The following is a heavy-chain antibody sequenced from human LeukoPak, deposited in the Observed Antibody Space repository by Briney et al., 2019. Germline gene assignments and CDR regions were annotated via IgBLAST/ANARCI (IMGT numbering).Heavy chain of an antibody. CDR1: GFTFSRNT. Sequence: GGSLRLSRAGSGFTFSRNTMSWVRQAPGRGLEWVSAISNTGGRTDYADSVKGRFTISRDNSKSTLYLQMDSLRAEDTAVYYCARDEDTSALSEYWGQGTLVTVSS. D-gene: IGHD2/OR15-2a*01. J-gene: IGHJ4*02. V-gene: IGHV3-23*01. CDR3: ARDEDTSALSEY. CDR2: ISNTGGRT.